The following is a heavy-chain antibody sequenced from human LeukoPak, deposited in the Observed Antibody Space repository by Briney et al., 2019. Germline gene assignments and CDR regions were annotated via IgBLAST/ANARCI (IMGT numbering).Heavy chain of an antibody. J-gene: IGHJ4*02. D-gene: IGHD5-18*01. V-gene: IGHV3-9*01. Sequence: GRSLRLSCAASGFTFDDYAMHWVRQAPGKGLEWVSGISWNSGDIGYADSVKGRFTISRDNAKNSLYLQMSSLRPEDTALYYCATSTWADTPMGYFDYWGQGTLVTVSS. CDR2: ISWNSGDI. CDR1: GFTFDDYA. CDR3: ATSTWADTPMGYFDY.